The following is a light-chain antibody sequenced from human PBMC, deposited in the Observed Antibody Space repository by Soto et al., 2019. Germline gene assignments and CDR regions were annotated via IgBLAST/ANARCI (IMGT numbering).Light chain of an antibody. CDR2: GAS. J-gene: IGKJ1*01. CDR1: ENIYTN. CDR3: QQYGSSGT. Sequence: IVMRQSPATLSVSPGEIATLSCRASENIYTNLAWYQQKPGQAPRLLIYGASNRATGIPDRFSGSGSGTDFTLTISRLEPEDFAVYYCQQYGSSGTFGQGTKVDIK. V-gene: IGKV3-20*01.